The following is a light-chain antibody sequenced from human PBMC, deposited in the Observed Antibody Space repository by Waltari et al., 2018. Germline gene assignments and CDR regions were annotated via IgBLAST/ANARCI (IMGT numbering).Light chain of an antibody. CDR1: QSVSSSY. J-gene: IGKJ2*01. Sequence: EIVLTQSPGTLSLSTGERATLSCRARQSVSSSYLAWYQQKPGQAPRLLIYGASSRATGIPDRFSGSGSGTDFTLTISRLEPEDFAVYYCQQYGSSPYTFGQGTKLEIK. CDR3: QQYGSSPYT. CDR2: GAS. V-gene: IGKV3-20*01.